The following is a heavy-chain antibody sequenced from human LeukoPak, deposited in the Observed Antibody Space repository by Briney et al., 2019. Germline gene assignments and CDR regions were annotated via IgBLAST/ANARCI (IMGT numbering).Heavy chain of an antibody. D-gene: IGHD6-19*01. Sequence: ASVKVSCKASGFVFTSYGFTWVRQAPGQGLEWMGWISANDGKTHYSEKHQGRVTMSTDTVTSTAYMELRSLRSDDTAVYYCARDRQWLDQKYYFDYWGQGTLVTVSS. CDR1: GFVFTSYG. V-gene: IGHV1-18*01. CDR2: ISANDGKT. CDR3: ARDRQWLDQKYYFDY. J-gene: IGHJ4*02.